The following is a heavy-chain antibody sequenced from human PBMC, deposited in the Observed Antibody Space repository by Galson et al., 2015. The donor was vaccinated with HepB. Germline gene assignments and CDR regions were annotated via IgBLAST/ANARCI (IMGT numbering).Heavy chain of an antibody. CDR3: AKTSTGLYGMDV. V-gene: IGHV4-4*07. D-gene: IGHD3-10*01. Sequence: SETLSLTCSVSGGSITSDFWNWIRQPAGKELELIGRVHIIEATNYNPSLKSRVTMSMDTSKNQLSLTLTSVTAADTAIYYCAKTSTGLYGMDVWGQGTTVSVSS. J-gene: IGHJ6*02. CDR1: GGSITSDF. CDR2: VHIIEAT.